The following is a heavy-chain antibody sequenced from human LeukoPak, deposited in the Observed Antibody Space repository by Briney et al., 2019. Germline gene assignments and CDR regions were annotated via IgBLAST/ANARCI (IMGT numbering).Heavy chain of an antibody. D-gene: IGHD6-19*01. V-gene: IGHV3-23*01. Sequence: GGSLRLSCAASGFTFSNSAMSWVRQAPGKGLERVSTLSGSGITTYYADPVKGRFTISRDNSKNTLYLQMNSLRAEDTAVYYCAKGIYSSGWRYFDYWGHGTMVTVSS. J-gene: IGHJ4*01. CDR2: LSGSGITT. CDR1: GFTFSNSA. CDR3: AKGIYSSGWRYFDY.